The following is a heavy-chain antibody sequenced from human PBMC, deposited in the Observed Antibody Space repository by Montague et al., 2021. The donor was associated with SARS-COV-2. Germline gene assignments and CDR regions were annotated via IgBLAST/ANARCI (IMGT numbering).Heavy chain of an antibody. Sequence: SLRLSCAASGFTFSSYSMNRVRQAPGKGLEWVSSISSSSSYIYYADSVKGRFTISRDNAKNSLYLQMNSLRAEDTAVYYCARGYDFWSGGYYYYYGMDVWGQGTTVTVSS. CDR3: ARGYDFWSGGYYYYYGMDV. J-gene: IGHJ6*02. D-gene: IGHD3-3*01. V-gene: IGHV3-21*01. CDR1: GFTFSSYS. CDR2: ISSSSSYI.